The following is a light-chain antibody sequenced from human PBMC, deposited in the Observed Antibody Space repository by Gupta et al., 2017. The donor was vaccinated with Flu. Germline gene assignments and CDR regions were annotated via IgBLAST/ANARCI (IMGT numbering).Light chain of an antibody. CDR1: QTIISNY. J-gene: IGKJ1*01. CDR2: GAS. Sequence: EIVLTQSPGTLSLFPGERATLSCRASQTIISNYLAWYQQKPGQAPRLLIYGASSRATGIPDRFSGSGSGTDFTLTITRLAPEDFAVYYWQHFGCVSSPPEWTFGQGTKVEIK. CDR3: QHFGCVSSPPEWT. V-gene: IGKV3-20*01.